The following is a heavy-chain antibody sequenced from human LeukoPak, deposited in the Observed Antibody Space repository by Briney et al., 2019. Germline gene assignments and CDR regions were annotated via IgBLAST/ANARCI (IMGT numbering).Heavy chain of an antibody. J-gene: IGHJ4*02. Sequence: PGGSLRLSCAASGFSFSSVAMTWVRQAPEKGQEWVATISGSGSSTYYGDSAKDRFTISRDNTRNTLFVQMNNLTAEDTALYYCASAKCNSGTCALESWGQGTQVIVSS. CDR2: ISGSGSST. CDR3: ASAKCNSGTCALES. CDR1: GFSFSSVA. V-gene: IGHV3-23*01. D-gene: IGHD2-15*01.